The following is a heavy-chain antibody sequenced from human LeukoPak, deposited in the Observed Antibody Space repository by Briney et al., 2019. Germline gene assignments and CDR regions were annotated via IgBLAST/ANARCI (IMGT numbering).Heavy chain of an antibody. V-gene: IGHV3-7*01. CDR3: ARDLYRIVVVPHYFDY. CDR1: GFTFSSYG. D-gene: IGHD3-22*01. J-gene: IGHJ4*02. Sequence: GGSLRLSCAASGFTFSSYGMSWVRQAPGKGLEWVANIKQDGSEKYYVDSVKGRFTISRDNAKNSLYLQMNGLRAEDTAMYYCARDLYRIVVVPHYFDYWGQGTLVTVSS. CDR2: IKQDGSEK.